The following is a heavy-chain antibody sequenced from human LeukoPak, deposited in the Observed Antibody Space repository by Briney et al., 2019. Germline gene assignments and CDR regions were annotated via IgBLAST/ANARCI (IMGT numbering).Heavy chain of an antibody. CDR1: GNYW. J-gene: IGHJ3*02. CDR2: INSDGSWT. Sequence: PGGSLRLSCAASGNYWMHWVRQVPGKGLVWVSHINSDGSWTSYADSVKGRFTISKDNAKNTVYLQMNSLRAEDTAVYYCARDPGGPRDGYPKWAFDIWGQGTMVTVSS. CDR3: ARDPGGPRDGYPKWAFDI. V-gene: IGHV3-74*01. D-gene: IGHD5-24*01.